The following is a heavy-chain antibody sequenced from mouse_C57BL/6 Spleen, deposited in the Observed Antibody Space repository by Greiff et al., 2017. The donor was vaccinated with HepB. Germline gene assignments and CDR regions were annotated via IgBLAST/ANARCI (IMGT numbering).Heavy chain of an antibody. CDR3: TYYLFAY. J-gene: IGHJ3*01. V-gene: IGHV1-15*01. CDR1: GYTFTDYE. CDR2: IDPETGGT. D-gene: IGHD1-1*01. Sequence: VQLQQSGAELVRPGASVTLSCKASGYTFTDYEMHWVKQTPVHGLEWIGAIDPETGGTAYNQKFKGKAILTADKSSSTAYMELCSLTSEDSAVYYCTYYLFAYWGQGTLVTVSA.